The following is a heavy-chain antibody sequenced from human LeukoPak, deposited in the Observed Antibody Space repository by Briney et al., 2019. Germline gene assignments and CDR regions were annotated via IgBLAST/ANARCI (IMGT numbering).Heavy chain of an antibody. CDR1: GFTFSSYG. Sequence: GRSLRLSCAASGFTFSSYGMHWVRQAPGKGLEWVAVISYDGSNKYYADSVKGRFTISRDNSKNTLYLQMNSLRAEDTAVYYCAKDSKGPYDFWSGYSRMDVWGQGTTVTVSS. CDR2: ISYDGSNK. J-gene: IGHJ6*02. CDR3: AKDSKGPYDFWSGYSRMDV. D-gene: IGHD3-3*01. V-gene: IGHV3-30*18.